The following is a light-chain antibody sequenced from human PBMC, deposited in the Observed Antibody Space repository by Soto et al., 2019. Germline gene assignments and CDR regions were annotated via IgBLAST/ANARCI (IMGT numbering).Light chain of an antibody. Sequence: IVLTPSPGTRSLSPGERATLSCRSSHSVIHNYLAWYQQKPGQAPRLLIYGASNRATGIPDRFSGSGSGTDFTLTISRLEPEDFAVYYCQQYGSSGTFGQGTKVDI. CDR2: GAS. CDR3: QQYGSSGT. J-gene: IGKJ1*01. CDR1: HSVIHNY. V-gene: IGKV3-20*01.